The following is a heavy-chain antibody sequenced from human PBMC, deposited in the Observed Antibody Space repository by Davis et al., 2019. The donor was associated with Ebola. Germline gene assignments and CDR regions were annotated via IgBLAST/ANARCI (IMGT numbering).Heavy chain of an antibody. V-gene: IGHV1-8*01. J-gene: IGHJ4*02. D-gene: IGHD3-9*01. CDR3: ARGPTGYVPYYFDY. CDR2: MNPNSGNT. CDR1: GYTFTNYD. Sequence: SVNVSCKTSGYTFTNYDINWVLQATGQGLEWMGWMNPNSGNTSYAQKFQGRVTMTRNTSISTAYMELNRLRSEETAVYYCARGPTGYVPYYFDYWGQGTLVTASS.